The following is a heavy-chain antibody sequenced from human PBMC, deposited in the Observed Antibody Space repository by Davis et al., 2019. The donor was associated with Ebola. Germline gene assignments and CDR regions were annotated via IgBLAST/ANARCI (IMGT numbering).Heavy chain of an antibody. D-gene: IGHD3-3*01. V-gene: IGHV3-21*01. CDR2: ISSSSSYI. J-gene: IGHJ6*03. Sequence: PGGSLRLSCAASGFIFSSHSMNWVRQAPGKGLEWVSSISSSSSYIYYADSVKGRFTISRDNAKNSLYLQMNSLRAEDTDVYFCARDYEVPRDYYYYMDVWGKGTTVTVSS. CDR1: GFIFSSHS. CDR3: ARDYEVPRDYYYYMDV.